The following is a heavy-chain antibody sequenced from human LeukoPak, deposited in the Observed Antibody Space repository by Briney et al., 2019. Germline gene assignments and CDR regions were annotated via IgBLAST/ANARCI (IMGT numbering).Heavy chain of an antibody. Sequence: ASVKVSCKVSGYTLTELSMHWVRQAPGKGLEWMGGFDPEDGETIYAQKFQGRVTMTEDTSTDTAYMELSSLRSEDTAVYYCAKGATVVVVTTIQYWGQGTLVTVSS. CDR2: FDPEDGET. CDR3: AKGATVVVVTTIQY. D-gene: IGHD3-22*01. J-gene: IGHJ1*01. V-gene: IGHV1-24*01. CDR1: GYTLTELS.